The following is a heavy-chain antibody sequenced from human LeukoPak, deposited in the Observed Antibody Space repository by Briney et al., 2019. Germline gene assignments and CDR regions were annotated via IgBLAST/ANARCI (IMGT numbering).Heavy chain of an antibody. D-gene: IGHD3-22*01. Sequence: GRSLRLSCAASGFTFSSYGMHWVRQAPGKGLEWVAVISYDGSNKYYADSVKGRFTISRDNSKNTLYLQMNSLRAEDTAVYYCAKALGYDSSGYCMGYWGQGTLVTVSS. CDR1: GFTFSSYG. CDR3: AKALGYDSSGYCMGY. J-gene: IGHJ4*02. V-gene: IGHV3-30*18. CDR2: ISYDGSNK.